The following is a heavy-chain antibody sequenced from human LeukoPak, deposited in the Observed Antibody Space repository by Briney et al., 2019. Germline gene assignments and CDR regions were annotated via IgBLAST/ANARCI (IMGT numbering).Heavy chain of an antibody. V-gene: IGHV4-39*07. CDR3: ARAPGYYDSSGYYGY. CDR1: SGSISSGAYY. J-gene: IGHJ4*02. Sequence: ASETLSLTCTVSSGSISSGAYYWGWIRQPPGKGLEWIGTIHYSGKTYYNPSLKSRITISIDTSKNQFSLKLSSVTAADTAVYYCARAPGYYDSSGYYGYWGQGTLVTVSS. CDR2: IHYSGKT. D-gene: IGHD3-22*01.